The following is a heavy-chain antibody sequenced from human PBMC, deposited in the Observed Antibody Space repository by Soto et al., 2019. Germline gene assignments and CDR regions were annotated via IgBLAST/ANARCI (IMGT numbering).Heavy chain of an antibody. CDR3: ARTFDTVTYYFDY. J-gene: IGHJ4*02. CDR1: EFSLSSYA. CDR2: ISFDGNII. V-gene: IGHV3-30-3*01. D-gene: IGHD3-9*01. Sequence: LRLSCAASEFSLSSYAMHWIRQAPGKGLEWVAVISFDGNIIHYADSVKGRFIISRDNSKNTLYLQMHSLSGEDTAVYYCARTFDTVTYYFDYWGQGTLVTVSS.